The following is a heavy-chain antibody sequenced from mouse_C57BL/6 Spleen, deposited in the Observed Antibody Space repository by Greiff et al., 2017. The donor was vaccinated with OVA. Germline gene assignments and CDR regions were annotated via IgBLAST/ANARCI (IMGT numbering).Heavy chain of an antibody. CDR1: GYTFTSYW. CDR3: ARYYYGSSYGFDY. CDR2: IDPSDSYT. V-gene: IGHV1-69*01. Sequence: QVQLQQPGAELVMPGASVKLSCKASGYTFTSYWMHWVKQRPGQGLEWIGGIDPSDSYTNYNQKFKGKSTLTVDKSSSTAYMQLSSLTSEDSAVYYCARYYYGSSYGFDYWGQGTTLTVSS. J-gene: IGHJ2*01. D-gene: IGHD1-1*01.